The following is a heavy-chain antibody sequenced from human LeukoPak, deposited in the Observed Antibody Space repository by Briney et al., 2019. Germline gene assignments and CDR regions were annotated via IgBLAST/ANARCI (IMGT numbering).Heavy chain of an antibody. J-gene: IGHJ4*02. V-gene: IGHV5-51*01. Sequence: GESLKISCKGSGYIFTSYWIGWVRQMPGKGLEWLGIIYPGDSDTRYSPSFQGQVTISADKSITTAYLQWSSLKASDTAMYYCARQGYGYYDTSGYLPLDYWGQGTLVTVSS. D-gene: IGHD3-22*01. CDR2: IYPGDSDT. CDR1: GYIFTSYW. CDR3: ARQGYGYYDTSGYLPLDY.